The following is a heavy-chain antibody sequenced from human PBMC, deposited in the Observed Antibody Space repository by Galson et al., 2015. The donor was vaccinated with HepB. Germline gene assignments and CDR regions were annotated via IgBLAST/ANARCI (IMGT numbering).Heavy chain of an antibody. V-gene: IGHV3-15*01. CDR2: IKGKTDGGTP. J-gene: IGHJ4*02. D-gene: IGHD2-8*01. Sequence: SLRLSCAASGFTFNKAWMAWVRQAPGKGLGWVGRIKGKTDGGTPDYAAPVKGRFTLSGDNSKNMLYLQMNSLKTEDTAVYYCTTEWSRISPHYYFDYWGQGALVTVSS. CDR1: GFTFNKAW. CDR3: TTEWSRISPHYYFDY.